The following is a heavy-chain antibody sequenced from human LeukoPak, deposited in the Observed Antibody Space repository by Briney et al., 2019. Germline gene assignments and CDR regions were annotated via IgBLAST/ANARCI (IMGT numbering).Heavy chain of an antibody. CDR2: IYTSGST. Sequence: SETLSLTCSVSGGSIGSGSYYWSWIRQPAGKGLEWIGRIYTSGSTNYNPSLKSRVTISVDTSKNQFSLKLSSVTAADTAVYYCASRYYYDSSGFDAFDIWGQGTMVTVSS. D-gene: IGHD3-22*01. V-gene: IGHV4-61*02. CDR3: ASRYYYDSSGFDAFDI. J-gene: IGHJ3*02. CDR1: GGSIGSGSYY.